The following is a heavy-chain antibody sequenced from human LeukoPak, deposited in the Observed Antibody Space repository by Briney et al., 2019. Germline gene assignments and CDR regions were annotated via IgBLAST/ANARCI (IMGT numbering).Heavy chain of an antibody. J-gene: IGHJ4*02. CDR1: GFTFSTYA. CDR2: ISYDGDNK. Sequence: GGSLRPSCAASGFTFSTYAMHWVRQSPGKGLEWEAVISYDGDNKYYADSVKGRFTISRDNSKNTLYLQMNSLRVEDSALYYCAGDGGSHWGQGTLVTVSS. V-gene: IGHV3-30*04. D-gene: IGHD3-16*01. CDR3: AGDGGSH.